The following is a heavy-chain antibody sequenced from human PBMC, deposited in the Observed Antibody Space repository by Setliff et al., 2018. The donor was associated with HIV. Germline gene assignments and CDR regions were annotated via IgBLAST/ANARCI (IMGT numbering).Heavy chain of an antibody. Sequence: GGSLRLSCAASGFTFSSYEMNWVRQAPGKGLEWVSSISSSGSYIYYADSVKGRFAISRDNAKNSIHLQMNNLRAGDTAVYYCARNPRPIAAAGFDLDYWGQGTMVTVSS. J-gene: IGHJ4*02. CDR3: ARNPRPIAAAGFDLDY. CDR2: ISSSGSYI. D-gene: IGHD6-13*01. V-gene: IGHV3-21*06. CDR1: GFTFSSYE.